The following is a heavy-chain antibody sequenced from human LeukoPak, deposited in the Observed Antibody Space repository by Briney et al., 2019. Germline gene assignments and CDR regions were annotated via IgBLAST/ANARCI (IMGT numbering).Heavy chain of an antibody. J-gene: IGHJ4*02. V-gene: IGHV4-59*01. CDR2: RHHSGST. CDR3: ARGLPVTASFYFDY. D-gene: IGHD2-21*02. CDR1: GGSINTYF. Sequence: PSETLSLTCTVSGGSINTYFWSWIRQTPGKGLEWIGYRHHSGSTDYNPPLKSRVTTSLDPSKSQFSLRLTSLTSADTAVYFCARGLPVTASFYFDYWGQGTLVTVSS.